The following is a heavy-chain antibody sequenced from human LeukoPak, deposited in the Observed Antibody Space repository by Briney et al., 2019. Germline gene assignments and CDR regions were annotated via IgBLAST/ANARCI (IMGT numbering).Heavy chain of an antibody. CDR3: ARAPTFDVYCSGGNCYSFDY. Sequence: GGSLRLSCAASGFTFSSYAMTSVRQAAGKGLEWVPALSGGGGSTYYADSVKGRFTISRDNSNNTLYLQMNSLRAEDTAVYYCARAPTFDVYCSGGNCYSFDYWGQGTLVPVSS. CDR1: GFTFSSYA. J-gene: IGHJ4*02. V-gene: IGHV3-23*01. CDR2: LSGGGGST. D-gene: IGHD2-15*01.